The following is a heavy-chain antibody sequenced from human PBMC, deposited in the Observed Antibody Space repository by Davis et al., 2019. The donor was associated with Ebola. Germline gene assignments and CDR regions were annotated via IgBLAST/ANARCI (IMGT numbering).Heavy chain of an antibody. CDR3: ARHTPITHPDY. CDR2: IYPGDSDT. Sequence: GESLKISCKASGYDFTSFWIGWVRQMPGKGLEWMGIIYPGDSDTRYSPSFQGQVTISADKSISTAYLQWSSLKASDTAMYYCARHTPITHPDYWGQGTLVTVSS. V-gene: IGHV5-51*01. CDR1: GYDFTSFW. D-gene: IGHD3-10*01. J-gene: IGHJ4*02.